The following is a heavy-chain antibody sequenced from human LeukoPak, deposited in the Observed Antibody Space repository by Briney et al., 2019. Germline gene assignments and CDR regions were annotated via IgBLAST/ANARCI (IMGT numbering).Heavy chain of an antibody. CDR3: ARDGDLGVSPDYYDSSGPPFDY. CDR2: ISYDGSNK. V-gene: IGHV3-30-3*01. D-gene: IGHD3-22*01. CDR1: GFTFSSYA. J-gene: IGHJ4*02. Sequence: PGGSLRLSCAASGFTFSSYAMHWVRQAPGKGLEWVAVISYDGSNKYYADSVKGRFTISRDNSKNTLYLQMNSLRAEDTAVYYCARDGDLGVSPDYYDSSGPPFDYWGQGTLVTVSS.